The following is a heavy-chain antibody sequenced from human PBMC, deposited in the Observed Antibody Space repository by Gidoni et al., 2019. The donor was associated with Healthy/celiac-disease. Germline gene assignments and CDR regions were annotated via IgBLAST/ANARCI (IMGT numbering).Heavy chain of an antibody. V-gene: IGHV3-30*18. D-gene: IGHD6-19*01. J-gene: IGHJ4*02. CDR3: AKGLIRQWLVLPFDY. CDR1: GFPFRSYG. CDR2: ISDDGSNK. Sequence: QVQLVVSWGGVVQPGRSLRLSCAASGFPFRSYGMHWVRQAPGKGLEWVAVISDDGSNKYYADSVKGRFTISRDNSKNTLYLQMNSLRAEDTAVYYCAKGLIRQWLVLPFDYWGQGTLVTVSS.